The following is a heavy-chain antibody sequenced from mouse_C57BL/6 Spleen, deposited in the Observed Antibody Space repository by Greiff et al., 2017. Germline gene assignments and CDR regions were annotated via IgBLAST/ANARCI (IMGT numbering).Heavy chain of an antibody. CDR1: GFPITSGYY. D-gene: IGHD1-1*02. CDR3: AGDKGGYWYFDV. CDR2: ITHSGET. Sequence: QVQLQESGPGLVKPSQSLFLTCSITGFPITSGYYWIWIRQSLGKPLEWMGYITHSGETFYNPSLQSPISITRETSKNQFFLQLNSVTTEDTAMYYCAGDKGGYWYFDVWGTGTTVTVSS. J-gene: IGHJ1*03. V-gene: IGHV12-3*01.